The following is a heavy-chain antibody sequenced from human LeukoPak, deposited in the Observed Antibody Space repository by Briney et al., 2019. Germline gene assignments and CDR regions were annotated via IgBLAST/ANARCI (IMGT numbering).Heavy chain of an antibody. J-gene: IGHJ4*02. V-gene: IGHV1-46*01. Sequence: ASVKVSCKASGYTFTSYGISWVRQAPGQGLEWMGIINPSGGSTSYAQKFQGRVTMTRDTSTSTVYMELSSLRSEDTAVYYCARRNDNCGGDCYYFDYWGQGTLVTVSS. CDR3: ARRNDNCGGDCYYFDY. D-gene: IGHD2-21*02. CDR2: INPSGGST. CDR1: GYTFTSYG.